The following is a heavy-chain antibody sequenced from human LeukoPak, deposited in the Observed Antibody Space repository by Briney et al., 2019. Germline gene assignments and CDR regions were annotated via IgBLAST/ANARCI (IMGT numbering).Heavy chain of an antibody. CDR2: INPSGGST. Sequence: ASVKVSCKASGYTSTSYYMHWVRQAPGQGLEWMGIINPSGGSTSYAQKFQGRVTMTRDMSTSTVYMELSSLRSEDTAVYYCARGGGSGYSYGLGDSFDYWGQGTLVTVSS. CDR3: ARGGGSGYSYGLGDSFDY. CDR1: GYTSTSYY. V-gene: IGHV1-46*01. D-gene: IGHD5-18*01. J-gene: IGHJ4*02.